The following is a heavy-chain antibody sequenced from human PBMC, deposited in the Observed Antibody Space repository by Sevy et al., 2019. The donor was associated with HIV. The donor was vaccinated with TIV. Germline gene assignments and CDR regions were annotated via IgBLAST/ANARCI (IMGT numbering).Heavy chain of an antibody. V-gene: IGHV3-48*01. D-gene: IGHD3-16*02. CDR2: ISSSSSTI. CDR3: ARRGYIVSLDY. CDR1: GFTFSTYS. J-gene: IGHJ4*02. Sequence: GGSLRLSCAASGFTFSTYSMNWVRQAPGKGLEWVSYISSSSSTIYYADSVKGRFTISRDNAKNSLHLQMNSLRAEDTAVYYCARRGYIVSLDYWGQGTLVTVSS.